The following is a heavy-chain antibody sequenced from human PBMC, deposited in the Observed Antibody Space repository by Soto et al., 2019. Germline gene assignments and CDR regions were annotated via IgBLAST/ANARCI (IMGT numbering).Heavy chain of an antibody. CDR1: GFTFSNYA. CDR2: ITRTDST. CDR3: AKALVVEVGATDY. Sequence: EVQLLESGGGLVQPGGSLRLSCTASGFTFSNYAMSWVRQAPGKGLEWVSAITRTDSTYYADSVKGRFTISRDNSRNTLYLQMNSLGAEDAALYYCAKALVVEVGATDYWGQGTLVTVSS. J-gene: IGHJ4*02. D-gene: IGHD1-26*01. V-gene: IGHV3-23*01.